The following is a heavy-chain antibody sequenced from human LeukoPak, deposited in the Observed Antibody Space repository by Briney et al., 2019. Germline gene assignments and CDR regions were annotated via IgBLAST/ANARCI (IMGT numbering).Heavy chain of an antibody. CDR2: ITWDGGST. V-gene: IGHV3-43*01. D-gene: IGHD3-10*01. Sequence: PWGSLRLSCAASGFTFSSYTMHWVRQAPGKGLEWVSLITWDGGSTYYADSVKGRFTISRDNSKNSLYLQMNSLRTEDTALYYCAKVYGSGSYYSLDYWGQGTLVTVSS. J-gene: IGHJ4*02. CDR1: GFTFSSYT. CDR3: AKVYGSGSYYSLDY.